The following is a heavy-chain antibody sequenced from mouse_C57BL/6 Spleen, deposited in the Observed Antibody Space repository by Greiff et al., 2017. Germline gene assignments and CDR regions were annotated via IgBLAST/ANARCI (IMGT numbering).Heavy chain of an antibody. Sequence: QVQLQQSGAELARPGASVQLSCKASGYTFTSYGISWVKQRTGQGLEWIGEIYPRSGNTYYNEKFKGKATLTADKSSSTAYMELRSLTSEDSAVYFCARSAGSSSYYFDYWGQGTTLTVSS. CDR3: ARSAGSSSYYFDY. CDR2: IYPRSGNT. D-gene: IGHD1-1*01. V-gene: IGHV1-81*01. J-gene: IGHJ2*01. CDR1: GYTFTSYG.